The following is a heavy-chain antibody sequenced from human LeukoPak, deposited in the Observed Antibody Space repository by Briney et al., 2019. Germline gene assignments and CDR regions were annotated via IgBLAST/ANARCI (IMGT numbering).Heavy chain of an antibody. D-gene: IGHD6-13*01. CDR3: ARQVHGAAGRFDT. Sequence: PSETLSLTCTVSGGSISTYYWSWIRQPPGKGLEYIGYVYNSGSTNYNPSLESRLTVSVDTSKNQFSLKLTSVTAADTAVYYCARQVHGAAGRFDTWGQGTLVTVAS. V-gene: IGHV4-59*08. J-gene: IGHJ5*02. CDR1: GGSISTYY. CDR2: VYNSGST.